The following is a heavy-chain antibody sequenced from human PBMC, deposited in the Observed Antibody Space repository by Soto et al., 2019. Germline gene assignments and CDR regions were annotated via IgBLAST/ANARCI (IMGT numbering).Heavy chain of an antibody. CDR2: IYDNDKT. D-gene: IGHD3-22*01. V-gene: IGHV3-66*01. J-gene: IGHJ4*02. Sequence: EVQLVESGGGLVQPGESLRLSCAASRFTVRGTSMMWVRQAPGRGLEWVSAIYDNDKTNYADSVKGRFTISRDNSENTLYLQMYSLRAEDTATYYCASYYDGRGYTDYWGQGTLVTVSS. CDR1: RFTVRGTS. CDR3: ASYYDGRGYTDY.